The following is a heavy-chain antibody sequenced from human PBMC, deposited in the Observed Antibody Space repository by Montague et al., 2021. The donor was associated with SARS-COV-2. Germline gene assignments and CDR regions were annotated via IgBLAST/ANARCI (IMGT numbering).Heavy chain of an antibody. V-gene: IGHV6-1*01. D-gene: IGHD2-21*02. CDR2: TYYRSKWYN. CDR1: GDSVSSNIAT. J-gene: IGHJ2*01. Sequence: CAISGDSVSSNIATWNWIRQSPSGGLEWLGRTYYRSKWYNDYAVSVKSQVTINPDTSNNRISLQLNSVTPEDTAVYYCARAYCGGDCYFYWYFDLWGRGTLVTVSS. CDR3: ARAYCGGDCYFYWYFDL.